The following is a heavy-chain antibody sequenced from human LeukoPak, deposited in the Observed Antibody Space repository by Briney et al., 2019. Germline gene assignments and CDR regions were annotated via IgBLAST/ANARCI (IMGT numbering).Heavy chain of an antibody. CDR3: AKEFTDYDVSGYYGMDV. V-gene: IGHV3-23*01. J-gene: IGHJ6*02. CDR2: ISGSGGST. CDR1: GFTFSSYA. D-gene: IGHD3-3*01. Sequence: GGSLRLSCAASGFTFSSYAMSWVRQAPGKGLEWVSAISGSGGSTYYTDSVKGRFTISRDNSKNTLYLQMNSLRAEDTAVYYCAKEFTDYDVSGYYGMDVWGQGTTVTVSS.